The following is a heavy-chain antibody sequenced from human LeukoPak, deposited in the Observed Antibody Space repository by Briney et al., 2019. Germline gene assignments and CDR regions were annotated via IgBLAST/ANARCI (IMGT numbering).Heavy chain of an antibody. CDR1: GGPISSYY. J-gene: IGHJ6*02. Sequence: SETLSLTCTVSGGPISSYYWTWIRQPPGKGLEWIGYISYSGSTNYNPSLKSRVTISVDMSKNQFSLKLSSVTAADTAVYSCARHYYSSGSYYSRSYYYGMDVWGQGTSVTVSS. V-gene: IGHV4-59*08. D-gene: IGHD3-10*01. CDR2: ISYSGST. CDR3: ARHYYSSGSYYSRSYYYGMDV.